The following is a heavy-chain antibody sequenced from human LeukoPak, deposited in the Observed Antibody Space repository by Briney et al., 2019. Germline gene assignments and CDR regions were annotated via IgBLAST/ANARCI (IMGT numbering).Heavy chain of an antibody. J-gene: IGHJ4*02. CDR1: GFTFSSYS. V-gene: IGHV3-21*01. Sequence: GGSLRLSCAASGFTFSSYSMNWVRQAPGKGLEWVSSISSSSSYIYYADSVKGRFTISRDNAKNSLYLQMNSLRAEDTAVYYCARDSDYGWGIFIDYGGQGTRVTVSS. CDR3: ARDSDYGWGIFIDY. CDR2: ISSSSSYI. D-gene: IGHD3-10*01.